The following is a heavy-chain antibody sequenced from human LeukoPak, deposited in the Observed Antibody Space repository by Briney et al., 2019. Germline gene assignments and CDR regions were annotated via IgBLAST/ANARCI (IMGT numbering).Heavy chain of an antibody. Sequence: SETLSLTCTVCGGSFRSGGFYWSWIRQPPGKGLEWIGYLDYSGSTYYNPSLKSRVTISVDTSKDQFSLNLSSVTAADTAVYYCARLDGDYYFHYWGQGTLVTVSS. CDR1: GGSFRSGGFY. V-gene: IGHV4-31*03. CDR2: LDYSGST. CDR3: ARLDGDYYFHY. D-gene: IGHD4-17*01. J-gene: IGHJ4*02.